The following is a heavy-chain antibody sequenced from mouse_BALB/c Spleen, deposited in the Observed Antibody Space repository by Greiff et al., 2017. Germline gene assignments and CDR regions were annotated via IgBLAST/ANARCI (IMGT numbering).Heavy chain of an antibody. J-gene: IGHJ3*01. V-gene: IGHV1-69*02. CDR3: ARGGITTVEADAY. CDR2: IDPSDSYT. Sequence: QVQLQQSGAELVKPGASVKLSCKASGYTFTSYWMHWVKQRPGQGLEWIGEIDPSDSYTNYNQKFKGKATLTVDKSSSTAYMQLSSLTSEDSAVYYCARGGITTVEADAYWGQGTLVTVSA. CDR1: GYTFTSYW. D-gene: IGHD1-1*01.